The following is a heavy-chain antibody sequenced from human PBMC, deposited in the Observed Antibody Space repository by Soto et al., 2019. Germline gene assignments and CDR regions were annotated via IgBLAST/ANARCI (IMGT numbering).Heavy chain of an antibody. CDR3: ARYYYYYMDV. J-gene: IGHJ6*03. CDR1: GYTFTSYG. CDR2: SSACNGYT. V-gene: IGHV1-18*01. Sequence: ASVKVSCKASGYTFTSYGISWVRQAPGQGLEWMGWSSACNGYTNYAQKLQGRVTMTTDTSTSTAYMELRSLRSDVTAVYYCARYYYYYMDVWGKGTTVTVSS.